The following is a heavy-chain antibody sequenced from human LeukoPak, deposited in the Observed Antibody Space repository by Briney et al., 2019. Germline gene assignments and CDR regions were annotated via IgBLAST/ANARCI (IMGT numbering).Heavy chain of an antibody. D-gene: IGHD5-12*01. CDR2: YYSGST. CDR3: ARVGGYWNYYYFDY. CDR1: GGSISSYY. Sequence: PSETLSLTCSVSGGSISSYYWSWIRQPPGKGLEWIGYYSGSTNYNPSLKSRVTISVDTSKNQFSLKLSSVTAADTAVYYCARVGGYWNYYYFDYWGQGTLVTVSS. J-gene: IGHJ4*02. V-gene: IGHV4-59*01.